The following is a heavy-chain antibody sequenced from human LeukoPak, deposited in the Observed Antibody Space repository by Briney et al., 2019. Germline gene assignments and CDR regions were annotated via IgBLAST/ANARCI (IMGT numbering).Heavy chain of an antibody. CDR2: IYFTGST. J-gene: IGHJ6*02. Sequence: SQTLSLTCTVSGGSVTSGGYYWTWIRQHPGKGLEWIGHIYFTGSTYYNPSLKSRLTISIDASENQFSLKLSSVTAADTAVYYCAREVSYSGSGRISFYNGMDVWGQGTTVTVSS. D-gene: IGHD3-10*01. V-gene: IGHV4-31*03. CDR3: AREVSYSGSGRISFYNGMDV. CDR1: GGSVTSGGYY.